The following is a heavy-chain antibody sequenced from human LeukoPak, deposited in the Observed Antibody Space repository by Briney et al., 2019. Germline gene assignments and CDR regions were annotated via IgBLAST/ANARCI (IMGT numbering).Heavy chain of an antibody. J-gene: IGHJ4*02. D-gene: IGHD3-9*01. CDR2: IRYDGSNK. CDR1: GFTFSSYG. CDR3: ARKSITIFSLDY. Sequence: GGSLRLSCAASGFTFSSYGMHWVRQAPGKGLEWVAFIRYDGSNKYYADSVKGRFTISRDNSKNTLYLQMNSLRAEDTAVYYCARKSITIFSLDYWGQGTLVTVSS. V-gene: IGHV3-30*02.